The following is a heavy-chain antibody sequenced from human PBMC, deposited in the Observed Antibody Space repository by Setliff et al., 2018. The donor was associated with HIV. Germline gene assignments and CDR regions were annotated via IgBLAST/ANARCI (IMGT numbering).Heavy chain of an antibody. CDR1: GGSFSDYH. CDR2: INHSGDT. J-gene: IGHJ5*02. CDR3: ARFYGDYETDNWFDP. V-gene: IGHV4-34*01. Sequence: VYGGSFSDYHWSWIRQSPGKGLQWIGDINHSGDTNYNTSLKGRVTISVDTSKNQFSLKLNSVTAADTAVYYCARFYGDYETDNWFDPWGHGVLVTSPQ. D-gene: IGHD4-17*01.